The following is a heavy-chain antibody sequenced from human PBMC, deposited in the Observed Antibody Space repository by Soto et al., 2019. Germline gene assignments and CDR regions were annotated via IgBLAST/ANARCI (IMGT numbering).Heavy chain of an antibody. CDR1: GGTFSSYT. J-gene: IGHJ3*02. D-gene: IGHD2-21*02. CDR3: ARVPDGDWKAFDI. Sequence: QVQLVQSGAEVKKPGSSVKVSCKASGGTFSSYTISWVRQAPGQGLEWMGRIIPILGIANYAQKFQGRVTVTADKSTCTAYMELSSLRTEDTAVYYCARVPDGDWKAFDIWGQGTMVTVSS. V-gene: IGHV1-69*02. CDR2: IIPILGIA.